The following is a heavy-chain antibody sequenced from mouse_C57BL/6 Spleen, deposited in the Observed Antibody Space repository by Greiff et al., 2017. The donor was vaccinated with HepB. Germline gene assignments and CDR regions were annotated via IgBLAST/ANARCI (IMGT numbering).Heavy chain of an antibody. CDR3: AREDYSNRYYAMDY. D-gene: IGHD2-5*01. Sequence: QVQLQQPGAELVRPGSSVKLSCKASGYTFTSYWMHWVKQRPIQGLEWIGNIDPSDSETYYNQKFKDKATLTVDKSSSTAYMQLSSLTSEDSAVYYCAREDYSNRYYAMDYWGQGTSVTVSS. CDR1: GYTFTSYW. CDR2: IDPSDSET. J-gene: IGHJ4*01. V-gene: IGHV1-52*01.